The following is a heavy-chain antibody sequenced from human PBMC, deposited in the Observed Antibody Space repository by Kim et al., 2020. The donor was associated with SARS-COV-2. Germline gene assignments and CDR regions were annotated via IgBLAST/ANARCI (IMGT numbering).Heavy chain of an antibody. CDR1: GYSFTSYW. V-gene: IGHV5-51*01. CDR2: IYPGDSDT. Sequence: GESLKISCKGSGYSFTSYWIGWVRQMPGKGLEWMGIIYPGDSDTRYSPSFQGQVTISADKSISTAYLQWSSLKASDTAMYYCARLYYGSGSYYFYYYYGMDVWGQGTTVNVSS. CDR3: ARLYYGSGSYYFYYYYGMDV. J-gene: IGHJ6*02. D-gene: IGHD3-10*01.